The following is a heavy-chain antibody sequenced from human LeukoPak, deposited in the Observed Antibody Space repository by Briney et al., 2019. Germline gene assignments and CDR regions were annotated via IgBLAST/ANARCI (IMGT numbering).Heavy chain of an antibody. CDR3: ARDRAFQYYDLLTGYYYYYGLDV. Sequence: PGGSLRFSCKASGFTFSSQWMSWVRQAPGKGLEWVGNIKEDGTEKYYVDSVKGRFTISRDNAGNSLYLQMNSLRAEDTAVYFCARDRAFQYYDLLTGYYYYYGLDVWGQGTTVTVSS. CDR2: IKEDGTEK. J-gene: IGHJ6*02. V-gene: IGHV3-7*01. D-gene: IGHD3-9*01. CDR1: GFTFSSQW.